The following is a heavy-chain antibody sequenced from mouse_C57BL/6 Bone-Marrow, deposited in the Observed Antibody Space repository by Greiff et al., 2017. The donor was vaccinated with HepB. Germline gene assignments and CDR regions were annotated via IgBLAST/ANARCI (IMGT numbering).Heavy chain of an antibody. CDR1: GYTFTSYT. V-gene: IGHV1-4*01. D-gene: IGHD2-4*01. Sequence: QVQLQQSGAELARPGASVKMSCKASGYTFTSYTMHWVKQRPGQGLEWIGYINPSSGYTKYNQKFKDKATLTADKSSSTAYMQLRSLTSEDSAVYYCALYDYDYFDYWGQGTTLTVSA. CDR2: INPSSGYT. J-gene: IGHJ2*01. CDR3: ALYDYDYFDY.